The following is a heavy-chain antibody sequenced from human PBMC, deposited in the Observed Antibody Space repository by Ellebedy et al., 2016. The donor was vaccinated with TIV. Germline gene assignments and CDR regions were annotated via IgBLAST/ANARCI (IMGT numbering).Heavy chain of an antibody. V-gene: IGHV3-11*01. CDR1: GFTFSDYY. J-gene: IGHJ4*02. D-gene: IGHD1-26*01. CDR3: ARRYYGSLDF. Sequence: GESLKISXAASGFTFSDYYMSWVRQAPGKGLEWVSYITDSDSTMYVDSVKGRFTISRDNAKNSLYLHMNSLRAEDTAMYYCARRYYGSLDFWGQGTLVTVSS. CDR2: ITDSDSTM.